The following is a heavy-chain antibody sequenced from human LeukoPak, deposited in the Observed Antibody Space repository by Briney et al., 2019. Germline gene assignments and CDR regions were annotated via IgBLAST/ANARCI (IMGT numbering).Heavy chain of an antibody. CDR3: ARVYYDFWSGYYRYYFDY. CDR1: GFTFSSYA. J-gene: IGHJ4*02. D-gene: IGHD3-3*01. CDR2: ISGSGGST. Sequence: QPGGSLRLSCAASGFTFSSYAMSWVRQAPGKGLEWVSAISGSGGSTYYADSAKGRFTISRDNSKNTLYLQMNSLRAEDTAVYYCARVYYDFWSGYYRYYFDYWGQGTLVTVSS. V-gene: IGHV3-23*01.